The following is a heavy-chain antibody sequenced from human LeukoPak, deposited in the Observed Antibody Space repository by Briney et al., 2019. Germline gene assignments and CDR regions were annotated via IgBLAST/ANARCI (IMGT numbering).Heavy chain of an antibody. V-gene: IGHV4-59*01. CDR2: LLYSGST. CDR3: ARTGRRGYFDF. CDR1: GASLSDYY. Sequence: SETLSLTCNVSGASLSDYYWSWVRQSPEKGLEWIASLLYSGSTHYNPSLRSRVAISGDTSNNQFSLKLTSVTTADTAVYFCARTGRRGYFDFWGRGTLVTVSS. J-gene: IGHJ2*01. D-gene: IGHD1-14*01.